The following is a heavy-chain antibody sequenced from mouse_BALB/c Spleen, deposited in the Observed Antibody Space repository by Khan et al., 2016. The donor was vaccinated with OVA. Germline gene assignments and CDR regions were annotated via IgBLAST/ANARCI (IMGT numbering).Heavy chain of an antibody. CDR3: ARGLYGGPFTY. V-gene: IGHV5-4*02. Sequence: EVELVESGGGLVKPGGSLKLSCAASGFTFSDYYMSWVRPTQEKRLEWVATLRDGGSYTYYPDSVKGRFTISRDDVKTTLSLKMCSLKSEDTAMDYCARGLYGGPFTYWGQGTLVTVSA. CDR1: GFTFSDYY. D-gene: IGHD1-1*02. CDR2: LRDGGSYT. J-gene: IGHJ3*01.